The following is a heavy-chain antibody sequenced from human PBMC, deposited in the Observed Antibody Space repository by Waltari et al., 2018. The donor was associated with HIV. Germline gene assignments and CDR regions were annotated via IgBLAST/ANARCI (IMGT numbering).Heavy chain of an antibody. V-gene: IGHV4-4*07. J-gene: IGHJ5*02. CDR1: GGSINSYY. CDR3: AREDYDFWSGYNYNWFDP. Sequence: QVQLQESGPGLLKPSETLSLTCTVSGGSINSYYWSWIRQPAGKGLEWIGRIYSSGSTNYNPALKSRITMSVDTSKNMFSLKVSSVTAADTAVYYCAREDYDFWSGYNYNWFDPWGQGTLVTVSS. D-gene: IGHD3-3*01. CDR2: IYSSGST.